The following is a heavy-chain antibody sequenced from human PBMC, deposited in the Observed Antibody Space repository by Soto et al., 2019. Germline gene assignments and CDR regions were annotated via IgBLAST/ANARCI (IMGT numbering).Heavy chain of an antibody. J-gene: IGHJ6*02. CDR2: ISGSDNST. V-gene: IGHV3-23*01. Sequence: EVQLLESGGGLVQPGGSLRLSCAASGFTFSSYAMSWVRQXPGKGLEWVSAISGSDNSTYYADSVKGRFTISRDNSKNTLYLQMSSLXXXXTAVYYCAPMAVWGQGTTVTVSS. CDR1: GFTFSSYA. CDR3: APMAV.